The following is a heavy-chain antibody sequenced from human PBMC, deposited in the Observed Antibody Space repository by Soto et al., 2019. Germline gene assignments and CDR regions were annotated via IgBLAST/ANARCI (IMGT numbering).Heavy chain of an antibody. CDR2: ISYDGSNK. J-gene: IGHJ6*01. Sequence: QVQLVESGGGVVQPGRSLRLSCAASGFTFSSYGMHWVRQAPGKGLEWVAVISYDGSNKYYADSVKGRFTISRDNSKNTLYLQMNSLRAEDTAVYYCAKQFLTEVAGTSANYYYYYGMDVW. V-gene: IGHV3-30*18. CDR3: AKQFLTEVAGTSANYYYYYGMDV. D-gene: IGHD6-19*01. CDR1: GFTFSSYG.